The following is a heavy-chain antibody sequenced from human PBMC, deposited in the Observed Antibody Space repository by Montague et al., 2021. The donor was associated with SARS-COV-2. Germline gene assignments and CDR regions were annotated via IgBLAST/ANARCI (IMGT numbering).Heavy chain of an antibody. CDR1: GGSISSFY. Sequence: SETLSLTCTVSGGSISSFYWSRFRQPPGMGLEWIGYISDSGSTNYNPSLTSRVTMSVDTSKNQFSLKVNSVTAADAAVYYCARHYSATLPAVYWGQGTLVTVSS. CDR2: ISDSGST. D-gene: IGHD2-15*01. J-gene: IGHJ4*02. V-gene: IGHV4-59*08. CDR3: ARHYSATLPAVY.